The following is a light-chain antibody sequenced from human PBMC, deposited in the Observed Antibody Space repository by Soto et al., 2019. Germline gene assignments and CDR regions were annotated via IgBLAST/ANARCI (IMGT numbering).Light chain of an antibody. V-gene: IGKV4-1*01. CDR1: QSILSSSNNKNY. CDR2: DAS. CDR3: LQRSNWPYT. J-gene: IGKJ2*01. Sequence: DIVMTQSPDSLTVSLGERATINCKSSQSILSSSNNKNYLVWYQQKPGQPPKVLISDASNRATAIPARFSGSGSGTDFTLTISSLEPEDFAVYYCLQRSNWPYTFGQGTKLEIK.